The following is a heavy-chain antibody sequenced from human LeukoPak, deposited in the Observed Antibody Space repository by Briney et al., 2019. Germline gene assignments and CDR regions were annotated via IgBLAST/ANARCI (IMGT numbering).Heavy chain of an antibody. J-gene: IGHJ4*02. V-gene: IGHV4-59*12. D-gene: IGHD6-19*01. CDR2: MYYSGST. CDR3: ARGWGVAGPFDY. CDR1: GGSINGYY. Sequence: SETLSLTCTVSGGSINGYYWTWIRLPPGKELEWIGYMYYSGSTNYNPSLKSRVTMSVDTPKNQFSLKLTSVTAADTAVYYCARGWGVAGPFDYWGQGTLVTVSS.